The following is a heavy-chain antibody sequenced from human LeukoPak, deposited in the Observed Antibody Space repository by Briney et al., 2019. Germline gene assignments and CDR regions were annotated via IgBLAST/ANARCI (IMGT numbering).Heavy chain of an antibody. CDR2: IYTSGST. D-gene: IGHD2-2*01. Sequence: SETLSLTCTVSGGSITSHYWSWIRQPAGKGLKWIGRIYTSGSTNYNPSLKSRVTMSVDTSKNQFSLKLSSVTAADTAVYYCARDRGSTRRYYYYGMDVWGQGTTVTVSS. J-gene: IGHJ6*02. CDR1: GGSITSHY. V-gene: IGHV4-4*07. CDR3: ARDRGSTRRYYYYGMDV.